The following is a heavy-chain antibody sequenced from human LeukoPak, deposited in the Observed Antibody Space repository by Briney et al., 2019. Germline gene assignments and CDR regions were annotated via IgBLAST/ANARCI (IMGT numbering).Heavy chain of an antibody. CDR1: GFTFSDSA. J-gene: IGHJ4*02. CDR2: IRSKANSYAT. V-gene: IGHV3-73*01. CDR3: TNGGQLLPTGSY. Sequence: GGSLRLSCAASGFTFSDSAMQWVRQASGKGLEWVGRIRSKANSYATAYGASVKGRFTISRDDSKNTVYLQMNSLKTEDTAVYYCTNGGQLLPTGSYRGQGTLVTVSS. D-gene: IGHD2-2*01.